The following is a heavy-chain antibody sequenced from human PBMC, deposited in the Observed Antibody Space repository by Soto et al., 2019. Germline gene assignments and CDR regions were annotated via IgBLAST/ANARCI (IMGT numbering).Heavy chain of an antibody. CDR3: AREDSSGWYMVGDAFDI. Sequence: ASVKVSGTASGYTFTSYGISWVRQAPGQGLEWMGWISAYNGNTNYAQKLQGRVTMTTDTSTSTAYMELRSLRSDDTAVYYCAREDSSGWYMVGDAFDIWGQGTMVTVSS. V-gene: IGHV1-18*01. CDR1: GYTFTSYG. J-gene: IGHJ3*02. CDR2: ISAYNGNT. D-gene: IGHD6-19*01.